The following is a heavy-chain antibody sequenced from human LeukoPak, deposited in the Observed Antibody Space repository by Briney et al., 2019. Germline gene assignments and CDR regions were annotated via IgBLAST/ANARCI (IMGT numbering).Heavy chain of an antibody. CDR1: GGTFSSYA. D-gene: IGHD2-15*01. CDR3: ARDLGYCSGGSCYWVFDY. J-gene: IGHJ4*02. CDR2: IIPIFGTA. V-gene: IGHV1-69*06. Sequence: ASVKVSCKASGGTFSSYAISWVRQAPGQGLEWMGGIIPIFGTANYAQKFQGRVTITADKSTSTAYMELSSLRSEDMAVYYCARDLGYCSGGSCYWVFDYWGQGTLVTVSS.